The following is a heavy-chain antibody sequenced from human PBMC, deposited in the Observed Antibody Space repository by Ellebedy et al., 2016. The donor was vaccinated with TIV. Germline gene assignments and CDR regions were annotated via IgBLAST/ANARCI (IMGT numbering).Heavy chain of an antibody. CDR2: IIPIFGTA. Sequence: SVKVSCXASGYTFTSYGISWVRQAPGQGLEWMGGIIPIFGTANYAQKFQGRVTITADESTSTAYMELSSLRSEDTAVYYCARVAVWGYYFDYWGQGTLVTVSS. D-gene: IGHD2-8*01. V-gene: IGHV1-69*13. CDR3: ARVAVWGYYFDY. J-gene: IGHJ4*02. CDR1: GYTFTSYG.